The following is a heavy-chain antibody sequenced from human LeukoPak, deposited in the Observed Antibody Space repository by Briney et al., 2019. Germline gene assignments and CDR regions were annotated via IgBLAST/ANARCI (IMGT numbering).Heavy chain of an antibody. Sequence: ASVKVSCKASGYTFTGYYMHWVRQAPGQELEWMGWINPNSGGTNYAQKFQGRVTMTRNTSISTAYMELSRLRSDDTAVYYCARAHPDRYCSSTSCTIPRLVDYWGQGTLVTVSS. D-gene: IGHD2-2*01. CDR1: GYTFTGYY. J-gene: IGHJ4*02. CDR2: INPNSGGT. CDR3: ARAHPDRYCSSTSCTIPRLVDY. V-gene: IGHV1-2*02.